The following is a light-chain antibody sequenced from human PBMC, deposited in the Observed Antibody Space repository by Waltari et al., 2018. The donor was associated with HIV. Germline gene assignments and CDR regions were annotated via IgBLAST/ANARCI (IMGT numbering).Light chain of an antibody. CDR2: KVS. V-gene: IGKV2-30*01. Sequence: DVVLTQSPLSLPVTLGQPAFISCGSSQGLVYTDGKTYLTWFQQRPGQSPRRLIYKVSNRDSRAPDRFSGSGSGTNFTLTISRVEAEDVGLYYCMQGTHWPHTFGQGTKLEI. CDR1: QGLVYTDGKTY. J-gene: IGKJ2*01. CDR3: MQGTHWPHT.